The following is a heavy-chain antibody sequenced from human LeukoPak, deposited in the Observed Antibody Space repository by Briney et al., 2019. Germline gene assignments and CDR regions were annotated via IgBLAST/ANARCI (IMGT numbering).Heavy chain of an antibody. CDR2: INWDGGST. Sequence: PGGSLRLSCAASGFTFDDYGMSWARHAPGKGLEWVPGINWDGGSTGYADSVKGRFTISRDNAKNFLYLQMNSLRAEDTALYYCARTVSSAGWSDDAFDIWGQGTMVTVSS. V-gene: IGHV3-20*04. D-gene: IGHD6-19*01. J-gene: IGHJ3*02. CDR3: ARTVSSAGWSDDAFDI. CDR1: GFTFDDYG.